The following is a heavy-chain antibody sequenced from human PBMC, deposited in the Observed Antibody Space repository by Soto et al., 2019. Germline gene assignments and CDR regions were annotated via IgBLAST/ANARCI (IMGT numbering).Heavy chain of an antibody. Sequence: VQLVESGGGVVQRAGSLRLSCAASGFTLSDYAMHGVRQAPVKGLDWVAVVSHDGRNTHYADSVKGRFTIYRDSSKNKVSLDMTRLRAEDTAVYYCAKGGRQWLVTSDFNYRGQGALVTVSS. V-gene: IGHV3-30*18. CDR3: AKGGRQWLVTSDFNY. CDR1: GFTLSDYA. CDR2: VSHDGRNT. D-gene: IGHD6-19*01. J-gene: IGHJ4*02.